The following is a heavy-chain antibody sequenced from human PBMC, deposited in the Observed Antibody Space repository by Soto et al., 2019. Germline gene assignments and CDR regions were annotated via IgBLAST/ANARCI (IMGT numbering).Heavy chain of an antibody. CDR3: ARETSSGWYGLGGPGYYYFCMDV. V-gene: IGHV1-69*01. Sequence: QVQLGQSGAEVKKPGSSVKVSCKASGGTFSSYAISWVRQAPGQGLEWMGGIITIFATANYAQMFQGRVTITADYSTSTAYMELRSLRSEDTAVYYCARETSSGWYGLGGPGYYYFCMDVWGQWTTVTVFS. CDR1: GGTFSSYA. CDR2: IITIFATA. J-gene: IGHJ6*02. D-gene: IGHD6-19*01.